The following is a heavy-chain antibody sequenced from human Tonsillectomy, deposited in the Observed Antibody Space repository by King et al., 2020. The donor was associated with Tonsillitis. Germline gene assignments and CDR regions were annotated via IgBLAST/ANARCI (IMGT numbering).Heavy chain of an antibody. D-gene: IGHD3-22*01. CDR1: GFTFSTYG. Sequence: VQLVESGGGVVQPGRSLRLSCAASGFTFSTYGIHWVRQAPGKGLEWVALISYDGSNKYYADPVRGRFTISRDTSKNTVYLQMNSLRAEDTAVYYCARAYYYVTSRTPNYWGKGNLITVSS. V-gene: IGHV3-33*05. J-gene: IGHJ4*02. CDR2: ISYDGSNK. CDR3: ARAYYYVTSRTPNY.